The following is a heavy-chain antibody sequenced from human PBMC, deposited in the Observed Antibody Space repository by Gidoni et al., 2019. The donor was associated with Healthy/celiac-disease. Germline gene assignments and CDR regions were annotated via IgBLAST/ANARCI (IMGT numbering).Heavy chain of an antibody. V-gene: IGHV3-7*01. D-gene: IGHD6-19*01. J-gene: IGHJ6*02. CDR2: IKQDGSEK. CDR1: GFTFSSYW. CDR3: ARDRMYSSGWTANYYYYGMDV. Sequence: EVQLVESGGGLVQPGGSLRLSCAASGFTFSSYWMSWVRQAPGKGLEWVANIKQDGSEKYYVDSVKGRFTISRDNAKNSLYLQMNSLRAEDTAVYYCARDRMYSSGWTANYYYYGMDVWGQGTTVTVSS.